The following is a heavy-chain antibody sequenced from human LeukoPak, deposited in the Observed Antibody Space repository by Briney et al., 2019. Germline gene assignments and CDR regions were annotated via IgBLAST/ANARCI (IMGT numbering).Heavy chain of an antibody. D-gene: IGHD3-3*01. CDR3: ARSTYYDFWSGYANWFDP. V-gene: IGHV1-8*02. CDR2: MNPNSGNT. CDR1: GYTFTSYY. Sequence: ASVKVSCKASGYTFTSYYMHWVRQAPGQGLEWMGWMNPNSGNTGYAQKFQGRVTMTRNTSISTAYMELSSLRSEDTAVYYCARSTYYDFWSGYANWFDPWGQGTLVTVSS. J-gene: IGHJ5*02.